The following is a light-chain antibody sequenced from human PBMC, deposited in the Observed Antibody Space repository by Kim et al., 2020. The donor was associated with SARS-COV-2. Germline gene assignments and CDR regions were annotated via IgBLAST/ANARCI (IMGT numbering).Light chain of an antibody. CDR3: QQYNISPWT. CDR2: DVS. V-gene: IGKV3D-20*02. CDR1: QLTATY. J-gene: IGKJ1*01. Sequence: PGESATLSCNASQLTATYLAWYQHRPGQAPRLLIHDVSTRASGVPDRFSGRGSGTEFTLTISRVEAEDFAVYYCQQYNISPWTFGPGTKLEI.